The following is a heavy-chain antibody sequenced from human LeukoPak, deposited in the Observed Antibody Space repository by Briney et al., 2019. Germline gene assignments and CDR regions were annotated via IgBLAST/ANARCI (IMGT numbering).Heavy chain of an antibody. CDR2: IRYDGSNK. J-gene: IGHJ4*02. CDR3: ARDLGISSLYFDY. Sequence: GGSLRLSCAASGFTFSTYGMHWVRQAPGKGLEWVAFIRYDGSNKYYADSVKGRFTISRDNSKNTLYLQMNSLRAEDTAVYYCARDLGISSLYFDYWGQGTLVTVSS. CDR1: GFTFSTYG. V-gene: IGHV3-30*02. D-gene: IGHD7-27*01.